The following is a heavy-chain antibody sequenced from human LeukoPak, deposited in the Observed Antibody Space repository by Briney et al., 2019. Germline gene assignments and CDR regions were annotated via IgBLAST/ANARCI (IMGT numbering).Heavy chain of an antibody. CDR3: AREAIFGVVNGGPNWFDP. Sequence: SVKVSGKASGGTFSSYAISWVRQAPGQGLEWMGGIIPIFGTANYAQKFQGRVTITTDESTSTAYMELSSLRSEDTAVYYCAREAIFGVVNGGPNWFDPWGQGTLVTVSS. V-gene: IGHV1-69*05. CDR1: GGTFSSYA. CDR2: IIPIFGTA. D-gene: IGHD3-3*02. J-gene: IGHJ5*02.